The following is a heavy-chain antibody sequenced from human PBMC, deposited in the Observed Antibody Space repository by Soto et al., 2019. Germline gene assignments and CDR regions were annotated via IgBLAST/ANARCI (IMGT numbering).Heavy chain of an antibody. CDR3: AKGTTSRVSPNYFDY. J-gene: IGHJ4*02. V-gene: IGHV3-23*01. Sequence: TGGSLRLSCAASGFTFSSYAMSWVRQAPGKGLEWVSAISGSGGSTYYTDSVKGRFTISRDNSKNTLYLQMNSLRAEDTAVYYCAKGTTSRVSPNYFDYWGQGTLVTVSS. CDR2: ISGSGGST. CDR1: GFTFSSYA. D-gene: IGHD4-17*01.